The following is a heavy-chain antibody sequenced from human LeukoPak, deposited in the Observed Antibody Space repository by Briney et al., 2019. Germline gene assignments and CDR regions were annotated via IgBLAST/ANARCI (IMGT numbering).Heavy chain of an antibody. CDR2: INPSGGST. CDR3: AREGTGDHLDY. V-gene: IGHV1-46*01. Sequence: GASVKVSCKASGYTFTSYYMHWVRQAPGQGLEWMGIINPSGGSTSYAQKFQGRVTMTRDTSISTAYMELSRLRSDDTAVYYCAREGTGDHLDYWGQGTLVTVSS. D-gene: IGHD7-27*01. J-gene: IGHJ4*02. CDR1: GYTFTSYY.